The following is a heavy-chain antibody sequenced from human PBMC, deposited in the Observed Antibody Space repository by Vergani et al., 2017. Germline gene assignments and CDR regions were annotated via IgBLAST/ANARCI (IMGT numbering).Heavy chain of an antibody. D-gene: IGHD3-22*01. CDR3: ASLYGRDSSGSKYFDY. CDR2: IHPADSDT. J-gene: IGHJ4*02. V-gene: IGHV5-51*01. Sequence: EVQLVQSGAEVKKPGESLKISCQISGYSFTNYWIGWVRQMPGKGLEWMGIIHPADSDTRYSPSFQGQVTISVDKSISTACLQRSSLRASDSAMYYCASLYGRDSSGSKYFDYWGQGTLVTVSS. CDR1: GYSFTNYW.